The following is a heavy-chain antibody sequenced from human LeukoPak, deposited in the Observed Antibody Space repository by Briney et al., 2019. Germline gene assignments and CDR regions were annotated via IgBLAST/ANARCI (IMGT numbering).Heavy chain of an antibody. D-gene: IGHD3-22*01. V-gene: IGHV3-30*18. CDR1: GFTFSSYD. CDR3: AKDPALSYDSSGYRYYYYYMDV. J-gene: IGHJ6*03. Sequence: PGRSLRLSCGASGFTFSSYDMHWVRQAPGKGLEWVAVISYDGSNKYYADSVKGRFTISRDNSKNTLYLQMNSLRAEDTAVYYCAKDPALSYDSSGYRYYYYYMDVWGKGTTVTISS. CDR2: ISYDGSNK.